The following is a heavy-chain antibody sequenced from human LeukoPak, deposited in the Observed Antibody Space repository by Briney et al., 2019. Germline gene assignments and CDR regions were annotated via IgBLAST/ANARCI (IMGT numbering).Heavy chain of an antibody. J-gene: IGHJ5*02. CDR2: ISAYNGNT. V-gene: IGHV1-18*01. Sequence: ASVKVSCKVSGYTLTELSMHWVRQAPGKGLEWMGWISAYNGNTNYAQKLQGRVTMTTDTSTSTAYMDLRSLRSDDTAVYYCAGDLGCGSTSCYSGWFDPWGQGTLVTVSS. CDR1: GYTLTELS. CDR3: AGDLGCGSTSCYSGWFDP. D-gene: IGHD2-2*01.